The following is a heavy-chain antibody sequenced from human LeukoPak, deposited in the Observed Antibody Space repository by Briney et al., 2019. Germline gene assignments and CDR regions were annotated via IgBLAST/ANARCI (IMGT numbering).Heavy chain of an antibody. CDR3: AGYRRDSSSQNWFDP. CDR1: GYTFTSYY. D-gene: IGHD6-6*01. Sequence: ASVKVSCKASGYTFTSYYMHWVRQAPGQGLEWMGIINPSGGSTSYAQKFQGRVTMTRDTSTSTVYMELSSLRSEDTAVYYCAGYRRDSSSQNWFDPWGQGTLVTVSS. J-gene: IGHJ5*02. CDR2: INPSGGST. V-gene: IGHV1-46*03.